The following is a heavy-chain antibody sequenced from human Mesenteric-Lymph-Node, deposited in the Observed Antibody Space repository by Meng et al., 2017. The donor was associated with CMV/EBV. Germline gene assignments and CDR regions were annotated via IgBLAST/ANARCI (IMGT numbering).Heavy chain of an antibody. Sequence: SETLSLTCAVYGGSFSGYYWSWIRQPPGQGLEWIGEINHSGSTNYNPSLKSRVTISVDTYKNQFSLKLSSVTAADTAVYYCARSKGSSWSAYYYGMDVWGQGTTVTVSS. V-gene: IGHV4-34*01. CDR2: INHSGST. J-gene: IGHJ6*02. CDR1: GGSFSGYY. D-gene: IGHD6-13*01. CDR3: ARSKGSSWSAYYYGMDV.